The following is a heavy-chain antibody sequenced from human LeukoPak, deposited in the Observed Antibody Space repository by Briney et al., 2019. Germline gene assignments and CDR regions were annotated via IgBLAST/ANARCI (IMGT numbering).Heavy chain of an antibody. Sequence: ASVKVSCKASGYTFTTYGITWVRQAPGQGLEWMGWISTVTGNTNYAQKVQGRVTLTTDTSTSTAYMEMRSLRSDDTAIYYCARDDLLTGYDGFDFWGQGTVVTVSS. V-gene: IGHV1-18*01. CDR3: ARDDLLTGYDGFDF. CDR2: ISTVTGNT. J-gene: IGHJ3*01. D-gene: IGHD3-9*01. CDR1: GYTFTTYG.